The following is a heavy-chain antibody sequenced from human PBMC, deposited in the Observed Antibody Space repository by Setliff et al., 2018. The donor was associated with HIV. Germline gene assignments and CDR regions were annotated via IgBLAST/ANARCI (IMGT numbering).Heavy chain of an antibody. CDR3: AKGRTNDFWSGSLGH. Sequence: GGSLRLSCAASGFTFTSYAMTWVRQAPGKGLEWVSRINKDGSSINYADFVKGRFTISRDNSKNTLYLQMNSLRAEDTAVYYCAKGRTNDFWSGSLGHWGPGTLVTVSS. D-gene: IGHD3-3*01. CDR1: GFTFTSYA. CDR2: INKDGSSI. J-gene: IGHJ4*02. V-gene: IGHV3-23*03.